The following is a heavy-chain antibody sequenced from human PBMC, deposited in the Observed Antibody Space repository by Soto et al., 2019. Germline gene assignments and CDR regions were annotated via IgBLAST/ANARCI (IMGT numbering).Heavy chain of an antibody. J-gene: IGHJ4*02. Sequence: QVQLVESGGGVVQPGRSLRLSCAASGFSFSSYGMHWVRQAPGKGLEWVAVISYDVTNKYYADSVKGRFTISRDNAKNTLYPGVKSRRAKDTEAYYGAKDLRRGVAGADSFDAWGQGTLVTVSS. CDR3: AKDLRRGVAGADSFDA. V-gene: IGHV3-30*18. D-gene: IGHD6-19*01. CDR2: ISYDVTNK. CDR1: GFSFSSYG.